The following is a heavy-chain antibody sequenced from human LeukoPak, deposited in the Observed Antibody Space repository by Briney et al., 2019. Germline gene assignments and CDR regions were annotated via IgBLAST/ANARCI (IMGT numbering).Heavy chain of an antibody. CDR2: LNPNSGDT. CDR1: GYTFTGSY. V-gene: IGHV1-2*02. D-gene: IGHD6-19*01. Sequence: GASVKVSCKASGYTFTGSYLHWVRQAPGQGLEWMGWLNPNSGDTKDALNFQGRVTMTRDTSISTAYMELSRLKSDDTAVYYCARDGEAVAGTRLPNYWYFDLWGRGTLVTVSS. J-gene: IGHJ2*01. CDR3: ARDGEAVAGTRLPNYWYFDL.